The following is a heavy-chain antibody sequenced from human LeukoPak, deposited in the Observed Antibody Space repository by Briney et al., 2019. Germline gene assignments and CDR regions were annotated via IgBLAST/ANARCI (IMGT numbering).Heavy chain of an antibody. CDR2: IYSGGNT. CDR1: GFTVSSNY. J-gene: IGHJ3*02. Sequence: GGSLRLSCAASGFTVSSNYMAWVRQAPGKGLEWVSVIYSGGNTYYADSVKGIFTISRDNSKNTLYLQMNSLRAEDTAVYYCARAGSSGWYTFDIWGQGTMVTVSS. V-gene: IGHV3-66*01. CDR3: ARAGSSGWYTFDI. D-gene: IGHD6-19*01.